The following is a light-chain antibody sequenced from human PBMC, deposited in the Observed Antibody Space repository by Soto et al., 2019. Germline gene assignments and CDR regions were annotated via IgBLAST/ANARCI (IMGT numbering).Light chain of an antibody. J-gene: IGLJ2*01. CDR2: EGS. CDR3: CSYAGSGTFL. Sequence: CTGXSSDIGTYNLVSWYQLHPAKAPKLMIYEGSKRPSGVSHRFSGSKSGNTASLTISALNAHNEAAYYCCSYAGSGTFLFGGGTTLTVL. V-gene: IGLV2-23*03. CDR1: SSDIGTYNL.